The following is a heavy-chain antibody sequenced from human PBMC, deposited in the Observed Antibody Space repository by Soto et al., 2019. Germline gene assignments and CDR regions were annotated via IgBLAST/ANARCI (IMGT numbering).Heavy chain of an antibody. CDR3: AKVLSPFYDSSGYPAY. V-gene: IGHV3-53*01. Sequence: GGSLRLSCAASGFTVSSNYMTWVRQTPGKGLEWVSVIYSGANTDNADSVKGRFTISRHNSKNTLYLQMNSLRAEDTAVYYCAKVLSPFYDSSGYPAYWGQGTLVTVSS. D-gene: IGHD3-22*01. J-gene: IGHJ4*02. CDR2: IYSGANT. CDR1: GFTVSSNY.